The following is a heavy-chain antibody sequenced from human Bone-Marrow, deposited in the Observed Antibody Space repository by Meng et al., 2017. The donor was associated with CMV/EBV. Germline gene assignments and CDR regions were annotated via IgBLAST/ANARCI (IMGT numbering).Heavy chain of an antibody. J-gene: IGHJ6*01. V-gene: IGHV3-21*04. CDR2: ISMSSDYK. CDR1: GFTFNSHS. Sequence: GESLKISCAASGFTFNSHSMNWVRQAPGRGLEWVSSISMSSDYKYYADSVKGRFTISRDNAKNSLYLQMNSLRAEDTAVYYCARDHDFWSGYQKYYYYGMDVWGQGTTVTVSS. CDR3: ARDHDFWSGYQKYYYYGMDV. D-gene: IGHD3-3*01.